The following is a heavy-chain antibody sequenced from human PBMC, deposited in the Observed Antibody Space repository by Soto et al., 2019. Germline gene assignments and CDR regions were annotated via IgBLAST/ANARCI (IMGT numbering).Heavy chain of an antibody. D-gene: IGHD3-10*01. V-gene: IGHV4-4*02. CDR1: GGSISSTSW. J-gene: IGHJ5*02. CDR2: IYHSGST. CDR3: TRDQNYYGSGSYYRWFDP. Sequence: PSETLSLTCAVSGGSISSTSWWSWVRQPPGKGLEWIGEIYHSGSTNFNPSLRSRVTISVDKSKNQFSLKLSSVTAADTAVYYCTRDQNYYGSGSYYRWFDPWGQGTLVTVSS.